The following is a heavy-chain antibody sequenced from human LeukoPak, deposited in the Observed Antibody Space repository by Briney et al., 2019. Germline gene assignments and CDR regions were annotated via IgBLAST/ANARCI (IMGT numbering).Heavy chain of an antibody. CDR2: IYYSGST. CDR3: ARGRSSYGYNFDY. J-gene: IGHJ4*02. D-gene: IGHD5-18*01. Sequence: SETLSLTCTVSGGSISSYYWSWIRQPPGKGLEWIGYIYYSGSTNYNPSLKSRVTISVDTSKNQFSLKLSSVTAADTAVYYCARGRSSYGYNFDYWGQGTLVTVSS. V-gene: IGHV4-59*01. CDR1: GGSISSYY.